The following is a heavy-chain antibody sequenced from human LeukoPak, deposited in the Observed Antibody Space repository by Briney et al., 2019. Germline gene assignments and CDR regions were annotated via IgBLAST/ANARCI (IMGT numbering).Heavy chain of an antibody. Sequence: PSQTLSLTCTVSGGSISSGGYYWGWIRQPPGKGLEWIGYIYHSGSTYYNPSLKSRVTISVDRSKNQFSLKLSSVTAADTAVYYCARVSGISHSYYYYYMDVWGKGTTVTVSS. CDR1: GGSISSGGYY. D-gene: IGHD3-10*01. J-gene: IGHJ6*03. CDR2: IYHSGST. V-gene: IGHV4-30-2*01. CDR3: ARVSGISHSYYYYYMDV.